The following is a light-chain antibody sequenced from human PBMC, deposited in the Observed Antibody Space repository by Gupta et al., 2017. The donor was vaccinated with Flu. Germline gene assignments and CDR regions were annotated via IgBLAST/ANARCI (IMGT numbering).Light chain of an antibody. Sequence: SALTQPASVSGSPGQSITISCTGSRSDVGGYNYVSWYQQNPGKAPKPIIYEVSYRPSGISDRFSGFKSGNTASLTISGLQAEDEADYYCSSYTSSSTLVFGGGTRLTVL. CDR2: EVS. CDR3: SSYTSSSTLV. V-gene: IGLV2-14*01. CDR1: RSDVGGYNY. J-gene: IGLJ3*02.